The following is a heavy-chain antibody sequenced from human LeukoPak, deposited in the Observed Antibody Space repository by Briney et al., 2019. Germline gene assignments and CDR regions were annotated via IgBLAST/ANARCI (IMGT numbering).Heavy chain of an antibody. J-gene: IGHJ4*02. CDR2: ISTSKGDT. CDR3: ARDWPTVITDY. D-gene: IGHD4-11*01. Sequence: ASVKVSCKTSGYTFTSHGISWVRQAPGQGLEWMGWISTSKGDTNYAQKFKGRLTMTTDRSTYTAYMELRSLSSDDTAVYYCARDWPTVITDYWGQVTLVTVSS. V-gene: IGHV1-18*01. CDR1: GYTFTSHG.